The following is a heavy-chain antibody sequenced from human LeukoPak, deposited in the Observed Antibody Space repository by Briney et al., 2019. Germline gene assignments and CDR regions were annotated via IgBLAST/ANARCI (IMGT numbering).Heavy chain of an antibody. J-gene: IGHJ5*02. D-gene: IGHD6-19*01. Sequence: SVKVSCKASGGTSSSYTISWVRQAPGQGLEWMGGIIPIFGTANYAQKLQGRVTITADESTSTAYMEVSSLRSEDTAVYYCARGPVAGPNWFDPWGQGTLVTVSS. CDR1: GGTSSSYT. CDR2: IIPIFGTA. CDR3: ARGPVAGPNWFDP. V-gene: IGHV1-69*13.